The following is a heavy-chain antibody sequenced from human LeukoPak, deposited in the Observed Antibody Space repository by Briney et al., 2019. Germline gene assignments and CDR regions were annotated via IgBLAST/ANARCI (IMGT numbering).Heavy chain of an antibody. CDR2: ISYDGSNK. D-gene: IGHD6-13*01. Sequence: GGSLRLSCAASGFTFSSYGMHWVRQAPGKGLEWVAVISYDGSNKYYADSVKGRLTISRDNSKNTLYLQMNSLRAEDTAVYYCARDRKWDSSSWYGDAFDIWGQGTMVTVSS. CDR3: ARDRKWDSSSWYGDAFDI. CDR1: GFTFSSYG. V-gene: IGHV3-30*03. J-gene: IGHJ3*02.